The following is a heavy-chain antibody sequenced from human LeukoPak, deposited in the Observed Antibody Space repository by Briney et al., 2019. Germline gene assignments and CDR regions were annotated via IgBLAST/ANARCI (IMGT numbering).Heavy chain of an antibody. CDR3: ARVPRLRLGELSFYFDY. D-gene: IGHD3-16*02. CDR1: GFTFSSYE. V-gene: IGHV3-48*03. CDR2: ISSSGSTI. J-gene: IGHJ4*02. Sequence: GGSLRLSCAASGFTFSSYEMNWVRQAPGKGLEWVSYISSSGSTIYYADSVKGRFTISRDNAKNSLYLQMNSLRAEDTAVYYCARVPRLRLGELSFYFDYWGQGTLVTVSS.